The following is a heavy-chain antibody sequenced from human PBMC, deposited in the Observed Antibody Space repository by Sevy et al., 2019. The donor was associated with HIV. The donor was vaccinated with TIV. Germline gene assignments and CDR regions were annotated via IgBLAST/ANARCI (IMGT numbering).Heavy chain of an antibody. J-gene: IGHJ5*02. CDR3: ARDQGCSSTSWSNWCDP. CDR2: IKEDGSEK. Sequence: GGSLRLSCAASGFTFSTYWMTWVRQAPGKGLEWVANIKEDGSEKYYVDSVKGRFTISRDNAKNSLYLQMNSLRAEDTAVYYCARDQGCSSTSWSNWCDPWGQGTLVTVSS. CDR1: GFTFSTYW. V-gene: IGHV3-7*01. D-gene: IGHD2-2*01.